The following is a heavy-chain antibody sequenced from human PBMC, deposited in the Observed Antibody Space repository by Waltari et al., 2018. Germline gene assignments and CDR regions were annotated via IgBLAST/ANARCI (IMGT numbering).Heavy chain of an antibody. CDR2: LSYNSRNT. CDR1: EFTFSSYA. CDR3: ARDYCDRTYCHGMDV. V-gene: IGHV3-30*04. J-gene: IGHJ6*02. D-gene: IGHD3-22*01. Sequence: QVQLVESGGGVVQPGRSLRLSCAASEFTFSSYAMHWVRQAPGKGLEWVAVLSYNSRNTYYVDSVKDRFTISRDNSKKMFYMEMNSLRAEDTAIYYCARDYCDRTYCHGMDVWGQGTTVIVSS.